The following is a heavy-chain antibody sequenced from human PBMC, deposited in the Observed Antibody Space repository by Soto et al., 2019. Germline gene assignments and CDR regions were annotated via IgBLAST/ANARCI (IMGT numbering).Heavy chain of an antibody. CDR3: AREVGWRAYYYGMDV. V-gene: IGHV3-33*01. Sequence: RRLSCAASGFTFSSYGMHWVRQAPGKGLEWVAVIWYDGSNKYYADSVKGRFTISRDNSKNTLYLQMNSLRAEDTAVCYCAREVGWRAYYYGMDVWGQGTTVTVSS. D-gene: IGHD2-15*01. CDR2: IWYDGSNK. J-gene: IGHJ6*02. CDR1: GFTFSSYG.